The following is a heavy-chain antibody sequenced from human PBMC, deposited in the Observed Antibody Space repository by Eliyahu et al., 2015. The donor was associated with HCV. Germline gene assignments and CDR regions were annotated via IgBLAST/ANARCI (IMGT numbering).Heavy chain of an antibody. V-gene: IGHV4-59*01. CDR1: GGSISSYY. CDR2: IYYSGST. CDR3: AREVRGIAVAGGLYWFDP. J-gene: IGHJ5*02. D-gene: IGHD6-19*01. Sequence: QVQLQESGPGLVKPSETLSLTCTVSGGSISSYYWSWIRQPPGKGLEWIGYIYYSGSTNYNPSLKSRVTISVDTSKNQFSLKLSSVTAADTAVYYCAREVRGIAVAGGLYWFDPWGQGTLVTVSS.